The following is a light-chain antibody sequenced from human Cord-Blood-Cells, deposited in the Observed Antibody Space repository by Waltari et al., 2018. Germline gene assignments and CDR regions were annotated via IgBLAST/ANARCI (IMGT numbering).Light chain of an antibody. J-gene: IGKJ2*01. Sequence: DIQLTQSPSSLSASVGDRVTITCRGSQSISSYLNWYQQKPGKAPKLLIYAASSLQSGVSSRFSGSGSGTDFTLTISSLQPEDFATYYCQQSYSTPYTFGQGTKLEIK. V-gene: IGKV1-39*01. CDR2: AAS. CDR1: QSISSY. CDR3: QQSYSTPYT.